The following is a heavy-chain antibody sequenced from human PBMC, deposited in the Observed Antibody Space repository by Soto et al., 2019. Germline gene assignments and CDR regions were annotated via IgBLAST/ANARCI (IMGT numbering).Heavy chain of an antibody. Sequence: ASVKVSCKTSGYTFNTYGINWVRQAPGQGLELMGWISAYDGKTTYAEKFQGRVTLTTDTSTSTAYMELRSLRSDDTAIYYCARDPQEFWTGYWFDPWGQGTTVAV. J-gene: IGHJ5*02. V-gene: IGHV1-18*01. CDR1: GYTFNTYG. D-gene: IGHD3-3*01. CDR2: ISAYDGKT. CDR3: ARDPQEFWTGYWFDP.